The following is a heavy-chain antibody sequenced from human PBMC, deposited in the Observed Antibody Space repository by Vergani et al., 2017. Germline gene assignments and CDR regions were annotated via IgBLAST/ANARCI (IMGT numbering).Heavy chain of an antibody. V-gene: IGHV4-59*01. CDR2: IYYSGST. CDR1: GGSISSYY. CDR3: ARQITGTTVYYYYMDV. J-gene: IGHJ6*03. D-gene: IGHD1-7*01. Sequence: QVQLQESGLGLVKPSETLSLTCTVSGGSISSYYWSWIRQPPGKGLEWIGYIYYSGSTNYNPSLKSRVTISVDTSKNQFSLKLSSVTAADTAVYYCARQITGTTVYYYYMDVWGKGTTVTVSS.